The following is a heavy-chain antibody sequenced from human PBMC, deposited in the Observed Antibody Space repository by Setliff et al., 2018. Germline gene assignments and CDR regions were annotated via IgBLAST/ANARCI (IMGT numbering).Heavy chain of an antibody. CDR3: ARGLMVFARLIYYMDV. CDR1: GYTFTSYA. V-gene: IGHV1-3*01. J-gene: IGHJ6*03. Sequence: GASVKVSCKASGYTFTSYAMHWVRQAPGQRLEWMGWINAGNGNTKYSQKFQGRVTMTTDTSTSTAYMELRSLRSDDTAVYYCARGLMVFARLIYYMDVWGKGTTVTVSS. D-gene: IGHD2-8*01. CDR2: INAGNGNT.